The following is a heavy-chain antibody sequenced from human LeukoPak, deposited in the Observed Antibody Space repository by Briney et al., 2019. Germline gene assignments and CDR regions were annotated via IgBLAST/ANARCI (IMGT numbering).Heavy chain of an antibody. CDR3: ARDSTMVRGPTHMTLDY. V-gene: IGHV3-48*04. Sequence: GGSLRLSCAASGFTFSSYSMNWVRQAPGKGLESVSYISSSSSTIYYADSVKGRFTISRDNAKNSLYLQMNSLRAEDTAVYYCARDSTMVRGPTHMTLDYWGQGTLVTVSS. CDR1: GFTFSSYS. CDR2: ISSSSSTI. J-gene: IGHJ4*02. D-gene: IGHD3-10*01.